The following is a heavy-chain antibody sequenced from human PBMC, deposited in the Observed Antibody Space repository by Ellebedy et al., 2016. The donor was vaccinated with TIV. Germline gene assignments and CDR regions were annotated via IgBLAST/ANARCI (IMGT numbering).Heavy chain of an antibody. D-gene: IGHD2-15*01. CDR3: AREGGYCFGATCRWFDY. V-gene: IGHV3-21*01. CDR1: GFTFSSSY. J-gene: IGHJ4*02. Sequence: GESLKISCAASGFTFSSSYMNWVRQAPGKGLEWVSSITPSSSLIYYGDSVKGRFTISRDNAKNSLYLQMNSLTAEDTAVYYCAREGGYCFGATCRWFDYWGRGTLVTVSS. CDR2: ITPSSSLI.